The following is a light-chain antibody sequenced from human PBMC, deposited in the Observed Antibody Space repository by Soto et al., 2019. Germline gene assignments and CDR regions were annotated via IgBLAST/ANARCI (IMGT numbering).Light chain of an antibody. CDR1: QSVSSN. CDR3: QQRSNWPGGT. CDR2: DAS. J-gene: IGKJ1*01. V-gene: IGKV3-11*01. Sequence: EIVMTQSPATLSVSPGERATLSCRASQSVSSNLAWYQQKPGQAPRLLIYDASNRATGIPARFSGSGSGTDFTLTISSLEPEDFAVYYCQQRSNWPGGTFGQGTKVDTK.